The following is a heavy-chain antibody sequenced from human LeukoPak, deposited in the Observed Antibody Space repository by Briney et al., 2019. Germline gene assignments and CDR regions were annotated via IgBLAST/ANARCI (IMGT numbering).Heavy chain of an antibody. Sequence: GGSLRLSCAASGFTFSSYGMHWVRQAPGEGLEWVAFIRYDGSNKYYADSVKGRFTISRDNSKNTLYLQMNSLRAEDTAVYYCAKVSVAAVPLEAFDYWGQGTLVTVSS. CDR2: IRYDGSNK. CDR1: GFTFSSYG. D-gene: IGHD6-19*01. J-gene: IGHJ4*02. CDR3: AKVSVAAVPLEAFDY. V-gene: IGHV3-30*02.